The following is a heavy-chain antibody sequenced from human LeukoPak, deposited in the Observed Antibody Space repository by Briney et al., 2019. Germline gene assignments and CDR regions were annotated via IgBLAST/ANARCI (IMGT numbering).Heavy chain of an antibody. CDR3: ARHGNYRGAFDI. CDR1: GYSFPNYW. V-gene: IGHV5-51*01. D-gene: IGHD5-24*01. J-gene: IGHJ3*02. CDR2: IYPGDSDT. Sequence: GESLKISCKGSGYSFPNYWIGWVRQMPGKGLEWMGLIYPGDSDTRYRPSFQGQVTISADKSISTAHLQWSSLKASDTAIYYCARHGNYRGAFDIWGQGTMVTVSS.